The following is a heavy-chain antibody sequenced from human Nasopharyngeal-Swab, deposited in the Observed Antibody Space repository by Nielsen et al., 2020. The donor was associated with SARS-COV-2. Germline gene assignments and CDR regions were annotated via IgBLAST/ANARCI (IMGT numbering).Heavy chain of an antibody. Sequence: GESLKISCKVSGYVFSSYWIGWVRQMPGKGLEWMGIIHTGDSNNRYSPSLQGQVTMSADKSINTAYLQWSSLKASDTAMYYCARGGRVGSNSFLDYWGQGTLVTVSS. CDR1: GYVFSSYW. V-gene: IGHV5-51*01. CDR3: ARGGRVGSNSFLDY. D-gene: IGHD2-2*03. J-gene: IGHJ4*02. CDR2: IHTGDSNN.